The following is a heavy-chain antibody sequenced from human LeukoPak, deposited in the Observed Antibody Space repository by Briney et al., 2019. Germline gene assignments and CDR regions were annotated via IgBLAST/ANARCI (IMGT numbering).Heavy chain of an antibody. CDR1: GYTFTSYD. CDR3: ARTPPRYDFWSAPPHYMDV. J-gene: IGHJ6*03. D-gene: IGHD3-3*01. Sequence: GASVKVSCKASGYTFTSYDINWVRQATGQGLEWMGWMNPNSGNTGYAQKFQGRVTITRNTSISTAYMELSSLRSEDTAVYYCARTPPRYDFWSAPPHYMDVWGKGTTVTVSS. CDR2: MNPNSGNT. V-gene: IGHV1-8*03.